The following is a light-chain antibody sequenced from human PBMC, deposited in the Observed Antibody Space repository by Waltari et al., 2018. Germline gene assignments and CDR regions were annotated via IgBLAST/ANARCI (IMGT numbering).Light chain of an antibody. CDR2: KAA. V-gene: IGKV1-5*03. CDR1: QSVSSW. Sequence: DIQMTQSPSTLSASVGDRVTITCRASQSVSSWLAWFQQKPGKAPKHLIYKAASLESGVPSRFSGIGSGTEFTLTISSLQPDDFATYYCQQYHSYSYTFGQGTKLEIK. J-gene: IGKJ2*01. CDR3: QQYHSYSYT.